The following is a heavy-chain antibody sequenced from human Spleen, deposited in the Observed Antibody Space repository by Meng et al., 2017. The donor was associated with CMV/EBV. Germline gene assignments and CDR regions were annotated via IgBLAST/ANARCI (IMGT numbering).Heavy chain of an antibody. Sequence: SETLSLTCTVSGGSISSYYWSWIRQPPGKGLEWIGYIYYSGSTNYSPSLKSRVTISVDTSKNQFSLKLSSVTAADTAVYYCARLSYTFGGWFDPWGQGTLVTVSS. CDR1: GGSISSYY. D-gene: IGHD2-8*01. CDR3: ARLSYTFGGWFDP. J-gene: IGHJ5*02. CDR2: IYYSGST. V-gene: IGHV4-59*12.